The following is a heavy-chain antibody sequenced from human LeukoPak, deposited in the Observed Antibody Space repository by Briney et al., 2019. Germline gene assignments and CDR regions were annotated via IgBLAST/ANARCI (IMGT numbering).Heavy chain of an antibody. J-gene: IGHJ6*02. CDR1: GYTFTGYY. D-gene: IGHD2-2*01. CDR2: INPNSGGT. Sequence: ASVKVSCKASGYTFTGYYMHWVRQAPGQGLEWMGWINPNSGGTNYAQKFQGRVTMTRDTSISTAYMELSRLRSDDTAVYCCAREGYCSSTSCYAEDGMDVWGQGTTVTVSS. CDR3: AREGYCSSTSCYAEDGMDV. V-gene: IGHV1-2*02.